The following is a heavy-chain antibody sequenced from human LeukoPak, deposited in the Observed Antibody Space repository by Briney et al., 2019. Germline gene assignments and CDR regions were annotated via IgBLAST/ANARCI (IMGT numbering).Heavy chain of an antibody. D-gene: IGHD3-22*01. J-gene: IGHJ5*02. CDR3: ARGRRRGGYYDSSGPNWFDP. V-gene: IGHV4-34*01. Sequence: SETLSLTCAVYGGSFSGYYWSWTRQPPGKGLEWIGEINHSGSTNYNPSLKSRVTISVDTSKNQFSLKLSSVTAADTAVYYCARGRRRGGYYDSSGPNWFDPWGQGTLVTVSS. CDR2: INHSGST. CDR1: GGSFSGYY.